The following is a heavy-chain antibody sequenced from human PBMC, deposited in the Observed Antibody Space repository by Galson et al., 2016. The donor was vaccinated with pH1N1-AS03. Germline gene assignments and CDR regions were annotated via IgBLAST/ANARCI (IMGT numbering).Heavy chain of an antibody. CDR2: ISWTSADI. CDR3: VTDILPGGADV. J-gene: IGHJ6*02. D-gene: IGHD2-21*01. Sequence: SLRLSCAASEFTFSNYGMSWVRQAPGKGLEWVSGISWTSADIAYADAVKGRFTISRDNAKKSLYLQLNSLRADDTALYYCVTDILPGGADVWGQGTTVTVSS. CDR1: EFTFSNYG. V-gene: IGHV3-9*01.